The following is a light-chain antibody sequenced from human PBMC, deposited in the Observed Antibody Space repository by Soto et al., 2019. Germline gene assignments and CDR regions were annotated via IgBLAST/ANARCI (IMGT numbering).Light chain of an antibody. V-gene: IGLV2-14*01. CDR1: SSDVGGYNY. CDR2: DVS. Sequence: QSALTQPASVSASPGQSITISCTGTSSDVGGYNYVSWYQQHPDKAPKLMIYDVSNRPSGVSDRFSGSKSGNTASLTISGLQAEDEADYYCNSYTSSSTHVFGTGTKVTVL. CDR3: NSYTSSSTHV. J-gene: IGLJ1*01.